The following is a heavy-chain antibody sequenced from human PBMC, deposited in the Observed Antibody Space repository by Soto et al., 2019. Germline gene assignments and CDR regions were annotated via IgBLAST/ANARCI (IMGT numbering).Heavy chain of an antibody. Sequence: EVQLVESGGGLVKPGGSLRLTCAGSTFNFTSYSLNWVRQSPGKGLEWVSSISATSTYIFYADSVKGRFTISRDNAKNSVSLQINSLRAEDTAIYYCARVNSATGPMHFDHWGQVTLVIVSS. J-gene: IGHJ4*02. CDR1: TFNFTSYS. V-gene: IGHV3-21*01. CDR2: ISATSTYI. D-gene: IGHD3-10*01. CDR3: ARVNSATGPMHFDH.